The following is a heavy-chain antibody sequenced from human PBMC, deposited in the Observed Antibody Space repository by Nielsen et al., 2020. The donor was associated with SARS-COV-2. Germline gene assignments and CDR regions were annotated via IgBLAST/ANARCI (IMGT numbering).Heavy chain of an antibody. CDR3: ASLTPFRGRIGYYGMDV. D-gene: IGHD3-10*01. J-gene: IGHJ6*02. Sequence: TLSLPCTVSGGSISSYYWSWIRQPPGKGLEWIGYIYYSGSTNYNPSLKSRVTISVDTSKNQFSLKLSSVTAADTAVYYCASLTPFRGRIGYYGMDVWGQGTTVTVSS. V-gene: IGHV4-59*13. CDR2: IYYSGST. CDR1: GGSISSYY.